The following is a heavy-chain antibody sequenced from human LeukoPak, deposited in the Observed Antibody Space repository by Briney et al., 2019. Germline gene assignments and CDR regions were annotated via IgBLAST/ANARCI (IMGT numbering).Heavy chain of an antibody. D-gene: IGHD2-2*02. CDR1: GFTFSSYA. Sequence: GGSLRLSCAASGFTFSSYAMSWVRQAPGKGLEWVSAISGSGGSTYYADSVKGRFTISRDNSKNTLYLQMNSLRAEDTAVYYCAKSLLSGYCSSTSCYMVGPDYYYYGMDVWGQGTTVTVPS. CDR3: AKSLLSGYCSSTSCYMVGPDYYYYGMDV. CDR2: ISGSGGST. J-gene: IGHJ6*02. V-gene: IGHV3-23*01.